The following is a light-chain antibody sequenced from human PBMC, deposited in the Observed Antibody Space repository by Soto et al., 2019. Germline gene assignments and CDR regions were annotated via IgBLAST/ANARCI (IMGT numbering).Light chain of an antibody. Sequence: EIVMTQSPATLSVSPGERATLSCSASQSVSSSLACYQQKPGQAPRLLIYGASTRATGIPARFSGSVSGTEFTLTISNLQPEDFAGYYCEQYNNWPPWTFGQGTNVEIK. V-gene: IGKV3-15*01. CDR1: QSVSSS. CDR3: EQYNNWPPWT. J-gene: IGKJ1*01. CDR2: GAS.